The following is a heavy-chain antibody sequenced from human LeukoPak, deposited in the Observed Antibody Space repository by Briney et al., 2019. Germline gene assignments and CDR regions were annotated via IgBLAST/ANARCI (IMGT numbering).Heavy chain of an antibody. V-gene: IGHV3-23*01. D-gene: IGHD7-27*01. CDR1: GFTFGDVV. CDR2: ISYNGAST. J-gene: IGHJ4*02. CDR3: ARRTGGTKGY. Sequence: GESLKISCVASGFTFGDVVMSWVRQAPGKGLEWVSAISYNGASTDYADSVKGRFAISRDNSKNTLYLQMNSLRAEDTAVYYCARRTGGTKGYWGQGTQVTVSS.